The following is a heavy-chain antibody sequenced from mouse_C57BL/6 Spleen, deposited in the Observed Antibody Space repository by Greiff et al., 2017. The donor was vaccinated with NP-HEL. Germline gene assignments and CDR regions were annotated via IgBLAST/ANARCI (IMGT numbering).Heavy chain of an antibody. V-gene: IGHV5-9-1*02. Sequence: EVKVVESGEGLVKPGGSLKLSCAASGFTFSSYAMSWVRQTPEKRLEWVAYISSGGDYIYYADTVKGRFTISRDNARNTLYLQMSSLKSEDTAMYYCTRVDSSGYEAMDYWGQGTSVTVSS. D-gene: IGHD3-2*02. CDR2: ISSGGDYI. CDR3: TRVDSSGYEAMDY. J-gene: IGHJ4*01. CDR1: GFTFSSYA.